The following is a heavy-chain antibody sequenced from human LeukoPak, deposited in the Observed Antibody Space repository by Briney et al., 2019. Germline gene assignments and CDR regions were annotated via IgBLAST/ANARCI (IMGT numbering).Heavy chain of an antibody. V-gene: IGHV3-23*01. CDR2: ISGGGGST. CDR3: ARKTDSSGSGDY. D-gene: IGHD3-22*01. CDR1: GLTFSAYG. J-gene: IGHJ4*02. Sequence: GGSLRLSCVASGLTFSAYGMSWIRQSPDKGLEWVSAISGGGGSTYYADSAQGRFTISRDNSKNTLFLQMNSLRADDTAVYYCARKTDSSGSGDYWGQGTLVTVSS.